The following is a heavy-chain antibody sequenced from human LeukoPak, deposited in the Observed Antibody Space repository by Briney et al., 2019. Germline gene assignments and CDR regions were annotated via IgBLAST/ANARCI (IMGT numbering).Heavy chain of an antibody. CDR2: IYFSGTT. CDR3: ARGRWEPPY. Sequence: PSETLSLTCTVSGGSISNYYWSWIRQPPGEGLEWIGYIYFSGTTKYNPSLKSRVTISVDTSKNQFSLKLSSVTAADTAVYYCARGRWEPPYWGQGTLVTVSS. J-gene: IGHJ4*02. V-gene: IGHV4-59*12. D-gene: IGHD1-26*01. CDR1: GGSISNYY.